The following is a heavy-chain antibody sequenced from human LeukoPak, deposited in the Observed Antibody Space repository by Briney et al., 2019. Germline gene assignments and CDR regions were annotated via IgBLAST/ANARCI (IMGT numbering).Heavy chain of an antibody. J-gene: IGHJ6*03. CDR1: GYTFTGYY. CDR3: ARAFGRATDYYYMDV. CDR2: ISAYNGNT. Sequence: GASVKVSCKASGYTFTGYYMHWVRQAPGQGLEWMGWISAYNGNTNYAQKLQGRVTMTTDTSTSTAYMELRSLRSDDTAVYYCARAFGRATDYYYMDVWGKGTTVTVSS. D-gene: IGHD3-16*01. V-gene: IGHV1-18*04.